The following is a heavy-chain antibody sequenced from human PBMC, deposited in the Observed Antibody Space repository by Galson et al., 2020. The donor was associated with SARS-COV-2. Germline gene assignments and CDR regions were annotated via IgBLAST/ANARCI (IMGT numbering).Heavy chain of an antibody. V-gene: IGHV4-39*07. CDR1: GGSISSGRYY. D-gene: IGHD3-3*01. CDR3: ARDMYDDFWSGLNLFRY. J-gene: IGHJ4*02. CDR2: IYYSGST. Sequence: SETLSLTCSVSGGSISSGRYYWGWIRQPPGKGLEWIGSIYYSGSTYYNSSLKSRVAMSVDTSKNQFSLRLSSVTAADTAVYYCARDMYDDFWSGLNLFRYWGQGTLVTISS.